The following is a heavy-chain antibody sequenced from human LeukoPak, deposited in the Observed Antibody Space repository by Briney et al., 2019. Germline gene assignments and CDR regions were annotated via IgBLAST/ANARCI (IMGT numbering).Heavy chain of an antibody. CDR3: ARDNYDFWSGYPKFYYYYYMDV. V-gene: IGHV3-7*01. Sequence: GGSLRLSCAASGFTFSSYWMSWVRQAPGKGLEWVANIKQDGSEKYYVDSVKGRFTISRDNAENSLYLQMNSLRAEDTAVYYCARDNYDFWSGYPKFYYYYYMDVWGKGTTVTVSS. CDR2: IKQDGSEK. D-gene: IGHD3-3*01. J-gene: IGHJ6*03. CDR1: GFTFSSYW.